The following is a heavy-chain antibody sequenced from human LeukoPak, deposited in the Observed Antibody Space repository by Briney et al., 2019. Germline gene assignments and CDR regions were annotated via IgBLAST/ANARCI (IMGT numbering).Heavy chain of an antibody. CDR3: ARDGTPNYRSGWVYMDV. CDR2: ITSSDSTT. D-gene: IGHD6-25*01. Sequence: GGSLRLSCAASGFTFSSYEMNWVRQAPGKGLEWLSYITSSDSTTHYADSVKGRFTISRDDAQNSLYLQMNSLRVEDTAVYYCARDGTPNYRSGWVYMDVWGKGTTVTVSS. J-gene: IGHJ6*03. V-gene: IGHV3-48*03. CDR1: GFTFSSYE.